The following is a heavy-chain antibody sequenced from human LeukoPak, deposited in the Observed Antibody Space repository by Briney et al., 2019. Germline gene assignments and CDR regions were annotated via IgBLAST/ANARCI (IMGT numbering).Heavy chain of an antibody. Sequence: GGSLRLSCAASGFTFSSYSMNWVRQAPGKGLEWVSSISSSSSYIYYADSVKGRFTISRDNAKNSLYLQMNSLRAEDTAVYYCARVQDTAVVSHDAFDIWGQGTMVTVSS. V-gene: IGHV3-21*01. CDR2: ISSSSSYI. J-gene: IGHJ3*02. CDR1: GFTFSSYS. CDR3: ARVQDTAVVSHDAFDI. D-gene: IGHD5-18*01.